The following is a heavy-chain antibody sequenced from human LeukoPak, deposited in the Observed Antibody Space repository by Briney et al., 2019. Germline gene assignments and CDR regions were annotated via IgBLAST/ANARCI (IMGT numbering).Heavy chain of an antibody. CDR1: GGSISSGGYY. CDR2: IYYSGST. J-gene: IGHJ3*02. D-gene: IGHD4-17*01. V-gene: IGHV4-31*03. Sequence: PSQTLSLTCTVSGGSISSGGYYWSWIRRHPGKGLEWIGYIYYSGSTYYNPSLKSRVTISVDTSKNQFSLKLSSVTAADTAVYYCAFYTVTTPGSAFDIWGQGTMVTVSS. CDR3: AFYTVTTPGSAFDI.